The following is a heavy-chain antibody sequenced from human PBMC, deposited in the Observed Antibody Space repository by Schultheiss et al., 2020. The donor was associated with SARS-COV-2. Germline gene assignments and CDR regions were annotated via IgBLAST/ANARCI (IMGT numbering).Heavy chain of an antibody. CDR2: ISSGSNYI. Sequence: GGSLRLSCAASGFTFSSYNLIWVRQAPGKGLEWVSSISSGSNYIYYADSLKGRFTISRHNSKNTLYLQMNSLRAEDTAVYYCAGGSYYRGFDPWGQGTLVTVSS. J-gene: IGHJ5*02. CDR1: GFTFSSYN. D-gene: IGHD1-26*01. CDR3: AGGSYYRGFDP. V-gene: IGHV3-21*01.